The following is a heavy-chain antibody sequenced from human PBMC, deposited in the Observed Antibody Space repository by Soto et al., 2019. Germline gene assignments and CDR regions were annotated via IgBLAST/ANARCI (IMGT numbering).Heavy chain of an antibody. D-gene: IGHD5-12*01. Sequence: YWSRRISKKPRKGLEWMGIIYPGDSDTRYSPSFQGQVTISADKSISTAYLQWSSLKASDTAMYYCESRLYVGSKWPAMAVRGNGTTVTVSS. CDR2: IYPGDSDT. CDR1: YW. V-gene: IGHV5-51*01. CDR3: ESRLYVGSKWPAMAV. J-gene: IGHJ6*03.